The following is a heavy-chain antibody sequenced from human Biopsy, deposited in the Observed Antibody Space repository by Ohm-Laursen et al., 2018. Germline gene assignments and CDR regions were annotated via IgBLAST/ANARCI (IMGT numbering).Heavy chain of an antibody. D-gene: IGHD5-12*01. V-gene: IGHV4-34*01. Sequence: SETLSLTCAVYGGSFSGYYWSWIRQPPGKGLEWIGEINHRRSTNYNPSLKSRFTISVDTSKNQFSLKLRSVTAADTAVYYCARAVDYHDPYYYYGLDVWGQGTTVTVSS. CDR3: ARAVDYHDPYYYYGLDV. CDR2: INHRRST. J-gene: IGHJ6*02. CDR1: GGSFSGYY.